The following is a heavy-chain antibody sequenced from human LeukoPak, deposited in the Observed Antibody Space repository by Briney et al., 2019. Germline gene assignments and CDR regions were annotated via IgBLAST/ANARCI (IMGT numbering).Heavy chain of an antibody. V-gene: IGHV3-11*01. CDR1: GFTFSSYA. CDR2: ISLSGSST. D-gene: IGHD2-2*01. Sequence: PGGPLRLSCAASGFTFSSYAMSWIRQAPGQGLEWVSYISLSGSSTYYADSVKGRFAISRDNAKNSLYLQMNSLRADDTAVYYCARRKVPAANDYWGQGTLVTVSS. CDR3: ARRKVPAANDY. J-gene: IGHJ4*02.